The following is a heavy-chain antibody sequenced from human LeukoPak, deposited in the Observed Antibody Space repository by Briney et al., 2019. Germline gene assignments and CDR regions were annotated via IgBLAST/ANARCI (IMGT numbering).Heavy chain of an antibody. CDR3: ATSTIFGVVTGGY. J-gene: IGHJ4*02. CDR1: GYTLTGYY. V-gene: IGHV1-2*02. Sequence: GASVKVSCKASGYTLTGYYMHWVRQAPGQGLEWMGWINPNSGGTNYAQKFQGRVTMTRDTSISTAYMELSRLRSDDTAVYYCATSTIFGVVTGGYWGQGTLVTVSS. CDR2: INPNSGGT. D-gene: IGHD3-3*01.